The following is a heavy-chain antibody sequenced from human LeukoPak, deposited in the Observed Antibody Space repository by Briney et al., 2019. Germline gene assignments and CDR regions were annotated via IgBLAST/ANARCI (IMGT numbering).Heavy chain of an antibody. Sequence: ASVKVSCKASGYTFTSYAMHWVRQAPGQRLEWVGWINAGNGNTKYSQKFQGRVTITRDTSASTAYMELSSLRSEDTAVYYCAREISGDYYGSGSASYGMDVWGKGTTVTVSS. CDR1: GYTFTSYA. J-gene: IGHJ6*04. CDR3: AREISGDYYGSGSASYGMDV. CDR2: INAGNGNT. V-gene: IGHV1-3*01. D-gene: IGHD3-10*01.